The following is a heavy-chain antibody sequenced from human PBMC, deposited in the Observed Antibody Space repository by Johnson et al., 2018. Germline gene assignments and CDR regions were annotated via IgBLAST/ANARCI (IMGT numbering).Heavy chain of an antibody. CDR3: ASRHYGDYYYYMDV. J-gene: IGHJ6*03. Sequence: VQLQESGGGVVQPGRSXRLSCAASGFTFSSYAMSWVRQAPGKGLEWDSAISGSGGSTYSADSVQGRFTIYRDNSKNTLYLQMNSLRAEDTAVYYCASRHYGDYYYYMDVWGKGTTVTVSS. CDR1: GFTFSSYA. CDR2: ISGSGGST. V-gene: IGHV3-23*01. D-gene: IGHD4-17*01.